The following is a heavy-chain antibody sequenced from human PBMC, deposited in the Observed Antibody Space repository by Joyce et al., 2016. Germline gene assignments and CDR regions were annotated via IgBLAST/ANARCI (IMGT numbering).Heavy chain of an antibody. CDR1: SGPFSGFF. V-gene: IGHV4-34*02. CDR2: ITNSGAT. Sequence: QVQLQQWCAGLLRTSETLSLTCAVYSGPFSGFFWSWFRQPPGKGLEWIGDITNSGATHYNPCLKSRLTMSVDTSRKEFSLKLSSVTVADKAIYYCARSQWLAPLMYWGQGTPVTVSS. CDR3: ARSQWLAPLMY. D-gene: IGHD6-19*01. J-gene: IGHJ4*02.